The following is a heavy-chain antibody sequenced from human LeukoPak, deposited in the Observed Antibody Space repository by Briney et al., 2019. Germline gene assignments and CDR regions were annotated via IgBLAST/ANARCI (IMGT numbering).Heavy chain of an antibody. CDR1: GGSISSNSYS. CDR3: ARAQLVRRYYYYYYMDV. CDR2: MSYSGST. Sequence: PSETLSLTCTVSGGSISSNSYSWGWIRQPPGKGLEWIASMSYSGSTYYNPSLKSRVTISVDTSRNQFSLKLSSVTAADTAVYYCARAQLVRRYYYYYYMDVWGKGTTVTVSS. J-gene: IGHJ6*03. D-gene: IGHD6-13*01. V-gene: IGHV4-39*07.